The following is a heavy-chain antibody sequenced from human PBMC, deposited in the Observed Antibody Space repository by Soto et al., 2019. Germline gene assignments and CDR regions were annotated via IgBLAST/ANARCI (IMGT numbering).Heavy chain of an antibody. CDR3: AKDASGGYSSGWYLGGY. CDR2: ISGSGGST. Sequence: LRLSCAASGFTFSSYAMNWVRQAPGKGLEWVSAISGSGGSTYYADSVKGRFTISRDNSKNTLYLQMNSLRAEDTAVYYCAKDASGGYSSGWYLGGYWGQGTLVTVSS. CDR1: GFTFSSYA. V-gene: IGHV3-23*01. D-gene: IGHD6-19*01. J-gene: IGHJ4*02.